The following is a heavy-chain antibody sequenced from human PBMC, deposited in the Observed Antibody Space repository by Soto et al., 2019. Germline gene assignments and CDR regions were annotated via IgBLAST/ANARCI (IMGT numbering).Heavy chain of an antibody. Sequence: SGGSLRLSCAASGFTFSFYIMNWVRQAPGKGLEWVSSIGSGSAHIYYADSVKGRFTISRDNAKNSLFLQMNSLRAEDTAVYYCARAYYYDSSGYQTAFDIWGQGTMVTVSS. D-gene: IGHD3-22*01. CDR2: IGSGSAHI. V-gene: IGHV3-21*01. CDR1: GFTFSFYI. J-gene: IGHJ3*02. CDR3: ARAYYYDSSGYQTAFDI.